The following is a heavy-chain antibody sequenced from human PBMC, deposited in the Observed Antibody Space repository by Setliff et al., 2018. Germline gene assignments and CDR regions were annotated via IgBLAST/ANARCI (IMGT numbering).Heavy chain of an antibody. J-gene: IGHJ4*02. CDR2: IIPMFGPA. V-gene: IGHV1-69*05. CDR3: ARAPLESGYYYGQGHYFDN. Sequence: ASVKVSCKASGGTLSNYAISWVRQAPGQGLEWMGGIIPMFGPANYAQKSQGRVTITKDTSTTTVYMELSSLRSEDTAVYYCARAPLESGYYYGQGHYFDNWGQGTLVTVSS. D-gene: IGHD5-18*01. CDR1: GGTLSNYA.